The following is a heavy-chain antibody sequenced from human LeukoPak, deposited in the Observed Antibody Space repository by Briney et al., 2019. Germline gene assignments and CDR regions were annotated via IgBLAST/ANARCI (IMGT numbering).Heavy chain of an antibody. D-gene: IGHD4-11*01. CDR3: AKDSPLTEYYYYYGMDV. CDR2: ISGSGGST. CDR1: GFTFSSYA. J-gene: IGHJ6*02. Sequence: GRSLRLSCAASGFTFSSYAMSWVRQAPGKGLEWVSAISGSGGSTYYADSVKGRFTISRDNSKNTLYLQMNSLRAEDTAVYYCAKDSPLTEYYYYYGMDVWGQGTTVTVSS. V-gene: IGHV3-23*01.